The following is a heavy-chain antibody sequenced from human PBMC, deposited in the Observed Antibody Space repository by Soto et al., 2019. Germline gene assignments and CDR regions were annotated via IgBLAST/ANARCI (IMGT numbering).Heavy chain of an antibody. J-gene: IGHJ5*02. D-gene: IGHD3-22*01. Sequence: VGSLRLSCAASGFTFSRYAMSWVRHAPGKGLELVSDISGSGGSTYYAASVKGRFTISRDNSKNTLYLKMNSLRAEDTAVYYCPRYHVSSGYYYRWFDPWGQGAVVTVSS. V-gene: IGHV3-23*01. CDR2: ISGSGGST. CDR3: PRYHVSSGYYYRWFDP. CDR1: GFTFSRYA.